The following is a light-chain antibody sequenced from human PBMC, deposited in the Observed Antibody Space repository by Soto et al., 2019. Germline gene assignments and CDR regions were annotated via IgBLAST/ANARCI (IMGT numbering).Light chain of an antibody. Sequence: VLTQSPATLSLSPGKRATLSCRASESVDFHLAWYQQKPGQAPRLLIYDASVRATGTPARFSGSGSGTAFTLTISSLDPEDFALYYCQQRSTWPTFGKGTRLEIK. CDR3: QQRSTWPT. J-gene: IGKJ5*01. CDR1: ESVDFH. V-gene: IGKV3-11*01. CDR2: DAS.